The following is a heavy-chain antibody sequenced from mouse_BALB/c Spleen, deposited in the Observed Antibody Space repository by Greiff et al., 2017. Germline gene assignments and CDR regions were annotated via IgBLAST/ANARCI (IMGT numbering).Heavy chain of an antibody. V-gene: IGHV1S81*02. CDR2: INPRNGGT. CDR3: TTRGYAMDY. Sequence: QVQLQQPGAELVKPGASVKLSCTASGYTFTSYYMYWVKQRPGQGLEWIGGINPRNGGTNFNEKFKSKATLTVNKSSSTAYMQLSSLTSEDSAVYYCTTRGYAMDYWGQGTSVTVSA. D-gene: IGHD3-3*01. CDR1: GYTFTSYY. J-gene: IGHJ4*01.